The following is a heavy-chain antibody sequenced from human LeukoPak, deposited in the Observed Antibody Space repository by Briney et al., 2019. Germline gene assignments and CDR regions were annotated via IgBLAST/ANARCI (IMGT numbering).Heavy chain of an antibody. Sequence: GGSLRLSCAASGFTFSSYEMNWVRQAPGKGLEWVPYISSSGSTIYYADSVKGRFTISRDNAKNSLYLQMNSLRAEDTAVYYCARVNQGAFDIWGQGTMVTVSS. CDR1: GFTFSSYE. CDR3: ARVNQGAFDI. CDR2: ISSSGSTI. J-gene: IGHJ3*02. V-gene: IGHV3-48*03.